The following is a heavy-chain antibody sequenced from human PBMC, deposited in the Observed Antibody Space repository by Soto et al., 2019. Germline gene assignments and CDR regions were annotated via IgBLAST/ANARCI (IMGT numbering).Heavy chain of an antibody. CDR3: ARDPYVDTAMAAPDY. D-gene: IGHD5-18*01. CDR2: IWYDGSNK. J-gene: IGHJ4*02. V-gene: IGHV3-33*01. Sequence: QVQLVESGGGVVQPGRSLRLSCAASGFTFSSYGMHWVRQAPGKGLEWVAVIWYDGSNKYYADSVKGRFTISRDNSKNTLYLQMNGLRAEDTAVYYCARDPYVDTAMAAPDYWGQGTLVTVSS. CDR1: GFTFSSYG.